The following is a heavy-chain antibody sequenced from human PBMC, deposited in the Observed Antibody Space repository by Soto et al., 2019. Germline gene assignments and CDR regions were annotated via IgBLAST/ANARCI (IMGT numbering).Heavy chain of an antibody. CDR2: INHSGTT. V-gene: IGHV4-34*01. CDR1: GGSFSGYY. CDR3: ARGGSHLPLIYYGLGSYYHRVYYFDY. Sequence: PSETLSLTWAVYGGSFSGYYWSWIRQPPGTGLEWIGEINHSGTTNYNRSLKSRVTISVDTSKNQFSLKLSSVTAADTAVYDCARGGSHLPLIYYGLGSYYHRVYYFDYWGQGTLVTVSS. J-gene: IGHJ4*02. D-gene: IGHD3-10*01.